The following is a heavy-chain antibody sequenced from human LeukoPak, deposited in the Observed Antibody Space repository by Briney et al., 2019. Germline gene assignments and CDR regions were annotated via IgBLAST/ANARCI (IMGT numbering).Heavy chain of an antibody. V-gene: IGHV3-21*01. J-gene: IGHJ6*02. Sequence: GGSLRVSCAASGFTFSSYTMNWVRQAPGKGLEWVSSISSSSTYIYYADSVRGRFTISRDNAKDSLYLQMNSLRAEDTAVYYCARAHYYGSGSYYNTYGMDVWGQGTTVTVSS. D-gene: IGHD3-10*01. CDR1: GFTFSSYT. CDR3: ARAHYYGSGSYYNTYGMDV. CDR2: ISSSSTYI.